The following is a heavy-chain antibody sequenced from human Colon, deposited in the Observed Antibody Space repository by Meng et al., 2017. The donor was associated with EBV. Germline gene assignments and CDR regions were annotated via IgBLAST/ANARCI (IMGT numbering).Heavy chain of an antibody. D-gene: IGHD2-2*01. CDR3: ATVRGIPAAVGFDY. Sequence: QVSGRSLGDPLGALSLTFAGSFRSISCSEWGSWVGQAPGKGLEWIGEIYPERSTNYNTSFKSWVTISVDTSNNHFSLKLSYVTAADTAVYYYATVRGIPAAVGFDYWGQGTLVTVSS. V-gene: IGHV4-4*02. CDR1: FRSISCSEW. CDR2: IYPERST. J-gene: IGHJ4*02.